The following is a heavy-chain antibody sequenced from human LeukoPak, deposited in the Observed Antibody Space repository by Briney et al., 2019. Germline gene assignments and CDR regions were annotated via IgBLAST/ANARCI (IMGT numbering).Heavy chain of an antibody. J-gene: IGHJ5*02. D-gene: IGHD6-6*01. V-gene: IGHV1-18*01. CDR3: ARDRPSGVLFWFDP. CDR1: GYTFTSYG. CDR2: ISAYNGNT. Sequence: VSVKVSCKASGYTFTSYGISWVRQAPGQGLEWMGWISAYNGNTNYAQKLQGRVTMTTDTSTSTAYMELRSLRSDDTAVYYCARDRPSGVLFWFDPWGQGTLVTVSS.